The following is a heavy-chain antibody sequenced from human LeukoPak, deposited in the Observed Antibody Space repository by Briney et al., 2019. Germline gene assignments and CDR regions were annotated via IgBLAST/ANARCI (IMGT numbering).Heavy chain of an antibody. CDR3: AKSRGSSSWYQLKKRDWFDP. CDR2: IWLDGSAT. CDR1: GFDFGSYD. Sequence: GGSLRLSCAASGFDFGSYDMHWVRQAPGKGLEWVAIIWLDGSATYHADSVKGRFTISRDNSKNTLYLQMNSLRAEDTAVYYCAKSRGSSSWYQLKKRDWFDPWGQGTLVTVSS. D-gene: IGHD2-2*01. V-gene: IGHV3-30*02. J-gene: IGHJ5*02.